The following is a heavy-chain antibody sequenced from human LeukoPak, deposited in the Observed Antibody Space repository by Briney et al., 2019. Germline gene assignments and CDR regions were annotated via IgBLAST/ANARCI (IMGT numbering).Heavy chain of an antibody. Sequence: KPGGSLRLSCVAFGFTFSDYYMTWIRQAPGKGLEWVSYISPSSSNTDYADSVKGRFTISRDNAKNSLYLQMNSLRAEDTAVYYCARVRYGGHGAFDNWGQGTLVTVSS. V-gene: IGHV3-11*06. J-gene: IGHJ4*02. CDR2: ISPSSSNT. CDR1: GFTFSDYY. D-gene: IGHD5-12*01. CDR3: ARVRYGGHGAFDN.